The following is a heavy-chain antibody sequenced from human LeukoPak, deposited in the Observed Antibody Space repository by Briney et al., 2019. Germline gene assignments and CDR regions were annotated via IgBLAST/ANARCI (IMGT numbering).Heavy chain of an antibody. CDR3: ATDGPGGQLWLH. J-gene: IGHJ4*02. D-gene: IGHD5-18*01. CDR1: GYTLTELS. Sequence: ASMKVSCKVSGYTLTELSMHWVRQAPGKGLEWMGGFDPEDGETIYAQKFQGRVTMTEDTSTDTAYMELSSLRSEDTAVYYCATDGPGGQLWLHWGQGTLVTVSS. V-gene: IGHV1-24*01. CDR2: FDPEDGET.